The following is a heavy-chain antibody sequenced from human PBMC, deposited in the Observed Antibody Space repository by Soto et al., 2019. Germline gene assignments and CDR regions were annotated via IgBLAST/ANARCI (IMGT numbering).Heavy chain of an antibody. D-gene: IGHD3-3*01. CDR1: GYTFTSYD. CDR3: ARGERITIFGVVHYVMDV. V-gene: IGHV1-8*01. CDR2: MNPNSGNT. Sequence: ASVKVSCKASGYTFTSYDINWVRQATGQGLEWMGWMNPNSGNTGYAQKFQGRVTMTRNTSISTAYMELSSLRSEDTAVYYCARGERITIFGVVHYVMDVWGQGTTVTVSS. J-gene: IGHJ6*02.